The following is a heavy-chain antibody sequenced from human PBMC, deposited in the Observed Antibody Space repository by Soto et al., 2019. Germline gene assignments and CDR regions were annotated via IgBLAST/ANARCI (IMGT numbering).Heavy chain of an antibody. CDR2: INHSGST. CDR3: ARGHCSGGSCLYYFDY. CDR1: GGSFSGYY. V-gene: IGHV4-34*01. D-gene: IGHD2-15*01. Sequence: SETLSLTCAVYGGSFSGYYWSWIRQPPGKGLEWIGEINHSGSTNYNPSLKSRVTISVDTSKNQFSLKLSSVTAADTAVYYCARGHCSGGSCLYYFDYWGQGTLVTVSS. J-gene: IGHJ4*02.